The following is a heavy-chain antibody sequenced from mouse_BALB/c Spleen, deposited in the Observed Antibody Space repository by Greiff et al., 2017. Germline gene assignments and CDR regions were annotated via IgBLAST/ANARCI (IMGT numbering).Heavy chain of an antibody. CDR2: ISYSGST. D-gene: IGHD1-1*01. CDR1: GYSITSDYA. V-gene: IGHV3-2*02. Sequence: EVQLVESGPGLVKPSQSLSLTCTVTGYSITSDYAWNWIRQFPGNKLEWMGYISYSGSTSYNPSLKSRISITRDTSKNQFFLQLNSVTTEDTATYYCASSFITTVVDAWFAYWGQGTLVTVSA. CDR3: ASSFITTVVDAWFAY. J-gene: IGHJ3*01.